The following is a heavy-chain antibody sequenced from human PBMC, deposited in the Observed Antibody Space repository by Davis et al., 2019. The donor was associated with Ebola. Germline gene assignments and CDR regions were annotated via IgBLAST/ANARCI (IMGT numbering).Heavy chain of an antibody. V-gene: IGHV4-34*01. CDR2: INHSGST. J-gene: IGHJ6*02. CDR1: GGSFSGYY. D-gene: IGHD4-17*01. CDR3: ARVGGDYEYYYYYYGMDV. Sequence: PSETLSLTCAVYGGSFSGYYWSWIRQPPGKGLEWIGEINHSGSTNYNPSLKSRVTISVDTSKNQFSLKLSSVTAADTAVYYCARVGGDYEYYYYYYGMDVWGQGTTVTVSS.